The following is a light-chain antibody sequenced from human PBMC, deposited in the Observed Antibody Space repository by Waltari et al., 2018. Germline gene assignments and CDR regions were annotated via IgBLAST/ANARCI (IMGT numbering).Light chain of an antibody. Sequence: QSVLTQPPSVSGAPGQRVPIPCTGSTSNIGVAFDVPWYQQLPGTAPKPLIYGNINRPSVVPARFAGSKSGTSPSLAISGLQAEDEADYYCQSYDNSLSVIFGGGTKLTVL. CDR1: TSNIGVAFD. CDR3: QSYDNSLSVI. J-gene: IGLJ2*01. V-gene: IGLV1-40*01. CDR2: GNI.